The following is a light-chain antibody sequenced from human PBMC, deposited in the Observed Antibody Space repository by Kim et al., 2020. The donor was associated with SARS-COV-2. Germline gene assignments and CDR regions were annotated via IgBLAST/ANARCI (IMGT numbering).Light chain of an antibody. V-gene: IGKV3-20*01. CDR2: GAS. J-gene: IGKJ2*01. CDR3: QQYGSSPGT. CDR1: QSVSSSY. Sequence: LSPGEGATLSCRASQSVSSSYLAWYQQKPGQAPRLLIYGASSRATGIPDRFSGSRSETDFTLTISRLEPEDFAVYYCQQYGSSPGTFGQGTKLEI.